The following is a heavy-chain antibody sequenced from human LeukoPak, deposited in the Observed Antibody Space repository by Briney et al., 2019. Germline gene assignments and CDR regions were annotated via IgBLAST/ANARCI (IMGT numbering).Heavy chain of an antibody. CDR2: ISYDGSNK. D-gene: IGHD3-22*01. V-gene: IGHV3-30*18. Sequence: GGSLRLSCAASGFTFSSYGMHWVRQAPGKGPEWVAVISYDGSNKYYADSVKGRFTISRDNSKNTLYLQMNSLRAEDTAVYYCAKEGGYNYYDSSGAFDYWGQGTLVTVSS. CDR3: AKEGGYNYYDSSGAFDY. CDR1: GFTFSSYG. J-gene: IGHJ4*02.